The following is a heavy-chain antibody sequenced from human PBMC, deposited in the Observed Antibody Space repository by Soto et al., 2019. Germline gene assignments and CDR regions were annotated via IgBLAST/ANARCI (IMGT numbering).Heavy chain of an antibody. CDR2: ISPYNGNT. D-gene: IGHD1-7*01. CDR1: GYTFTDYA. J-gene: IGHJ1*01. V-gene: IGHV1-18*01. Sequence: QVQLVQSGVEVKKPGASVKVSCKASGYTFTDYAISWVRQTPGQGLEWMGWISPYNGNTDYTQRHQGRVTMTTDTTASTAYVELRSLRPDDTRGYYCAQSSGGSWNLEDFQHWGQGNLVSVSS. CDR3: AQSSGGSWNLEDFQH.